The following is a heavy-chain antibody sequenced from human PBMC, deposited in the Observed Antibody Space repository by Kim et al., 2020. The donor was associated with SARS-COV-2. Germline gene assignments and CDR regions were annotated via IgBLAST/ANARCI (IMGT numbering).Heavy chain of an antibody. J-gene: IGHJ4*02. D-gene: IGHD6-19*01. Sequence: GGSLRLSCAASGFTFSNYWMHWVRQAPGKGLVWVSRIQSDVSSTSYADSVKGRFTISRDNAKNTLYLQMNSLRAEDTAVYYCARSKGALFTSGWYYFDYWGQGTLVSVSS. CDR3: ARSKGALFTSGWYYFDY. CDR2: IQSDVSST. V-gene: IGHV3-74*01. CDR1: GFTFSNYW.